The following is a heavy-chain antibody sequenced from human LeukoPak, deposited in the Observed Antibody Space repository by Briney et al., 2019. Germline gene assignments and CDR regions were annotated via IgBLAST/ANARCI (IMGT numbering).Heavy chain of an antibody. CDR1: GGSFSGYY. CDR3: ARHDTIYGVIIAIFDY. J-gene: IGHJ4*02. CDR2: IYYSGST. V-gene: IGHV4-34*01. Sequence: PSETLSLTCAVYGGSFSGYYWSWIRQPPGKGLEWIGSIYYSGSTYYNPSLKSRVTISVDTSKKQLSLRLSSVTAADTAVYYCARHDTIYGVIIAIFDYWGQGTLVTVSS. D-gene: IGHD3-3*01.